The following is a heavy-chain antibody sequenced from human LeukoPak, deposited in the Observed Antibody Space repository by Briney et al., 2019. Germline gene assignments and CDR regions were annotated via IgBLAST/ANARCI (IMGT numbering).Heavy chain of an antibody. D-gene: IGHD2-2*01. CDR2: INPNSGGT. Sequence: ASVKVSCKASGYTFTGYYMHWVRQATGQGLEWMGWINPNSGGTNYAQKFQGRVTMTRDTSISTAYMELSRLRSDDTAVYYCARRGPAAMYAFDIWGQGTMVTVSS. J-gene: IGHJ3*02. CDR1: GYTFTGYY. V-gene: IGHV1-2*02. CDR3: ARRGPAAMYAFDI.